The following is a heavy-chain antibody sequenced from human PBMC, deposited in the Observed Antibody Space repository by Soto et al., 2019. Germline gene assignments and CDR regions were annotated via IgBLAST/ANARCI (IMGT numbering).Heavy chain of an antibody. CDR2: ISPYTGNT. J-gene: IGHJ6*02. CDR3: VMVDNYVTPTPQDV. V-gene: IGHV1-18*01. CDR1: GYIFVNYG. D-gene: IGHD3-16*01. Sequence: QVPLVQSGDEVKKPGASVKVSCKASGYIFVNYGIAWVRQAPGQGLEWMGWISPYTGNTHSATKVQGRLTMTTDTSTSTAYMDLGSLTSDDTAVYYCVMVDNYVTPTPQDVWGQGTKVTVSS.